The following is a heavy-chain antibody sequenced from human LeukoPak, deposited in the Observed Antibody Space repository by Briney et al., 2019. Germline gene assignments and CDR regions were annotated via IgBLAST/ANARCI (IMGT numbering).Heavy chain of an antibody. J-gene: IGHJ4*02. CDR2: ISGSGGST. Sequence: GGSLRLSCAASGFTFSSYAMSWVRQAPGKGLEWVSAISGSGGSTYYADSVKGRITISRDNSKNTLYLQMNSLRAEDTAVYYCAKAGYSYGDKYYFDYWGQGTLVTVSS. CDR1: GFTFSSYA. D-gene: IGHD5-18*01. V-gene: IGHV3-23*01. CDR3: AKAGYSYGDKYYFDY.